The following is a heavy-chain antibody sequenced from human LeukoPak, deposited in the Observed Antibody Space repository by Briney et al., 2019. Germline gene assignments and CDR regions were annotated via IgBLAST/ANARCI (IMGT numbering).Heavy chain of an antibody. D-gene: IGHD5-24*01. Sequence: ASVKVSCKASGYTFSTCYMHWVRQAPGQGLEWMGIINPSGGTTNYAQKFQGRVTMTRDTSTSTVYMELSSLRSEDTAVYYCARGGEGRDGYNFPYFDYWGQGTLVTVSS. CDR2: INPSGGTT. CDR1: GYTFSTCY. CDR3: ARGGEGRDGYNFPYFDY. V-gene: IGHV1-46*01. J-gene: IGHJ4*02.